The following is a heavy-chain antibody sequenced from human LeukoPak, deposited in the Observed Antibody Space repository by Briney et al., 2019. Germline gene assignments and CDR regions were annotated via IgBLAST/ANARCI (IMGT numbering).Heavy chain of an antibody. CDR1: GGSISSSSYC. D-gene: IGHD3-10*01. V-gene: IGHV4-39*01. CDR2: IYYTGNT. Sequence: SETLSLTCTVSGGSISSSSYCWGWIRQPPGKGLEWIGSIYYTGNTYYNPSLKSRVTISVDTSKNQFSLKLSSVTAADTAVYYCVRHQEGMVRGVLYYMDVWGTGTTVTISS. J-gene: IGHJ6*03. CDR3: VRHQEGMVRGVLYYMDV.